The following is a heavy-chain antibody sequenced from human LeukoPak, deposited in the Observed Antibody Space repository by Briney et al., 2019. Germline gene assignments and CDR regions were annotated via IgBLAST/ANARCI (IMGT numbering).Heavy chain of an antibody. J-gene: IGHJ4*02. D-gene: IGHD1-26*01. V-gene: IGHV3-7*01. CDR3: AREVEPATTDY. CDR1: GFTFSSYW. CDR2: IKQDGSEK. Sequence: GGSLRLSCAASGFTFSSYWMSWARQAPGKGLEWVANIKQDGSEKYYVDSVKGRFTISRDNAKNSLYLQMNSLRAEDTAVYYCAREVEPATTDYWGQGTLVTVSS.